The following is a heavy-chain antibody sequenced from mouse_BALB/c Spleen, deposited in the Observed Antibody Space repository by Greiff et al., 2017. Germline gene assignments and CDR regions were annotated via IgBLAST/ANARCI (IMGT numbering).Heavy chain of an antibody. J-gene: IGHJ4*01. CDR1: GFSLTSYG. CDR2: IWAGGST. CDR3: AKIGPLDYYAMDY. V-gene: IGHV2-9*02. Sequence: VQLQQSGPGLVAPSQSLSITCTVSGFSLTSYGVHWVRQPPGKGLEWLGVIWAGGSTNYNSALMSRLSISKDNSKSQVFLKMNSLQTDDTAMYYCAKIGPLDYYAMDYWGQGTSVTVSS. D-gene: IGHD3-2*01.